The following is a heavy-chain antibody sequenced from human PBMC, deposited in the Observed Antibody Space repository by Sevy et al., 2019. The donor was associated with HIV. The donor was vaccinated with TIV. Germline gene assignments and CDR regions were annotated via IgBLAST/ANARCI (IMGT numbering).Heavy chain of an antibody. Sequence: GGSLRLSCGASGFTFSSYSMNWVRQAPGKGLEWLSYISRSSSTIYYADSVKGRFTISRDNAKNSLSLEMNSLRDEDTAVYYCARVDWTTVTTGGAFDIWGQGTMVTVSS. J-gene: IGHJ3*02. V-gene: IGHV3-48*02. CDR2: ISRSSSTI. CDR3: ARVDWTTVTTGGAFDI. CDR1: GFTFSSYS. D-gene: IGHD4-17*01.